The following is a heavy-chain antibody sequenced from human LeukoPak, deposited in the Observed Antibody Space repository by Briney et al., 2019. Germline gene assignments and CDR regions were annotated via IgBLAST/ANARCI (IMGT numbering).Heavy chain of an antibody. CDR3: AKVMPLYQLQWGLYDY. CDR2: ISGSDGST. V-gene: IGHV3-23*01. CDR1: GFTFSSYA. Sequence: GGSLRLSCAASGFTFSSYAMSWVRQAPGKGLEWVSAISGSDGSTYYADSVKGRFTISRDNSKNTLYLQMNSLRAEDTAVYYCAKVMPLYQLQWGLYDYWGQGTLVTVSS. J-gene: IGHJ4*02. D-gene: IGHD2-2*01.